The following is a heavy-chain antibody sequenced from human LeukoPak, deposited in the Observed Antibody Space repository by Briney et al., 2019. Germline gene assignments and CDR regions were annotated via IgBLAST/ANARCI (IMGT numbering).Heavy chain of an antibody. J-gene: IGHJ4*02. CDR3: ARGGLFAYYFDY. V-gene: IGHV3-74*01. CDR1: GFTFSSHW. CDR2: IKGDEMTT. D-gene: IGHD3-10*02. Sequence: TGGSLRLSCADSGFTFSSHWMHWVRQAPGKGLEWVSRIKGDEMTTNYADSVEGRFTISRDNAKNTVYLEINSLRAEDTAVYYCARGGLFAYYFDYWGQGTLVTVSS.